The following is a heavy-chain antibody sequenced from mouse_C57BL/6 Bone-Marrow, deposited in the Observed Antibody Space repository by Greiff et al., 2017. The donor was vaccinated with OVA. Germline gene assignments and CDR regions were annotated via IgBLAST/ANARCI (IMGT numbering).Heavy chain of an antibody. Sequence: EVKLVESGAELVRPGSSVKMSCKTSGYTFTSYGINWVKQRPGQGLEWIGYIYIGNGYTEYNEQFKGKATLPSNTSSSTAYMQLSSLTSEDAAIYFWAGRQGLFDYWGQGTTLTVSA. CDR2: IYIGNGYT. J-gene: IGHJ2*01. CDR1: GYTFTSYG. D-gene: IGHD3-1*01. CDR3: AGRQGLFDY. V-gene: IGHV1-58*01.